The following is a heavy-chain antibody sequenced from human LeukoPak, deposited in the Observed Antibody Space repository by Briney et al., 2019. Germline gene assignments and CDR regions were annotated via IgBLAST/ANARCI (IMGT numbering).Heavy chain of an antibody. CDR1: GFTFSTYS. V-gene: IGHV3-7*01. Sequence: GGSLRLSCAASGFTFSTYSMSWVRQAPGKGLDWVASINQNGSAEYYVDSVRGRFTISRDNAKNSLYLQVNSLRVDDTAVYYCVRLFGGVTTFDYWGQGTLVTVSS. CDR2: INQNGSAE. CDR3: VRLFGGVTTFDY. D-gene: IGHD4-17*01. J-gene: IGHJ4*02.